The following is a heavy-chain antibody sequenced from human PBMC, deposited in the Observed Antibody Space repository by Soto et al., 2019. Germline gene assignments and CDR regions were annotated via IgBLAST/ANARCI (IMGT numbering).Heavy chain of an antibody. Sequence: QVQLVQSGAEVKKPGSSVKVSCKASGGTFSSYIISWVRQAPGQGLEWMGGIIPIFGTANYAQNFQGRVTITADKSTSTAYMELSSLRSEDTAVDYCARNFRNGEPPFDYWGQGTLVTVSS. V-gene: IGHV1-69*06. D-gene: IGHD3-3*01. J-gene: IGHJ4*02. CDR3: ARNFRNGEPPFDY. CDR1: GGTFSSYI. CDR2: IIPIFGTA.